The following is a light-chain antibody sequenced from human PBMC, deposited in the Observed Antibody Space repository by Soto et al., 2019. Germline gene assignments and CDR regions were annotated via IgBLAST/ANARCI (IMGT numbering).Light chain of an antibody. Sequence: QSVLTQPPSVSGAPGQRVTISCTGSSSSVGAGYDVHWYQHLPGTAPKLLSFSNPTRPSGVPDRFSGSKSGTSVSLAIAGLQAEDEGDYYCQSYDNILSAVVFGGGTKVTVL. V-gene: IGLV1-40*01. CDR2: SNP. CDR1: SSSVGAGYD. J-gene: IGLJ2*01. CDR3: QSYDNILSAVV.